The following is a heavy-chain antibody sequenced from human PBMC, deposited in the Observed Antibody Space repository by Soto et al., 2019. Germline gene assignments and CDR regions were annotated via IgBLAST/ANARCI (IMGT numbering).Heavy chain of an antibody. Sequence: SETLSLTCTVSGDSISSDGYHWSWIRQSPGKGLEWIGYIYNGGRTFYRPSLESRINMSLDATKNSYSLRLTSVTAADTAVYYCARAPVGMDSINFFDHWGQGVLVTVSS. CDR2: IYNGGRT. D-gene: IGHD2-8*01. CDR1: GDSISSDGYH. V-gene: IGHV4-30-4*01. CDR3: ARAPVGMDSINFFDH. J-gene: IGHJ4*02.